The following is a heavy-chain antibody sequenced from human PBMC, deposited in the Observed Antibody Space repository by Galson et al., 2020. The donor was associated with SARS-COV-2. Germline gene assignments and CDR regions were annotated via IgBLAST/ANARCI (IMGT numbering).Heavy chain of an antibody. CDR1: GFTFSSYA. D-gene: IGHD3-3*01. CDR2: ISGSGGST. CDR3: AKAAQGTIFGVVISYWYFDL. V-gene: IGHV3-23*01. Sequence: GGSLRLSCAASGFTFSSYAMSWVRQAPGKGLEWVSAISGSGGSTYYADSVKGRFTISRDNSKNTLYLQMNSLKAEDTAVYYCAKAAQGTIFGVVISYWYFDLWGRGTLVTVSS. J-gene: IGHJ2*01.